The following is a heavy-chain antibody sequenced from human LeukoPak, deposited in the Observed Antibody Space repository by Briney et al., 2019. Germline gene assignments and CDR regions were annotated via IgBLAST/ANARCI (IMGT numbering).Heavy chain of an antibody. CDR2: TYHSGST. D-gene: IGHD6-6*01. CDR3: ARDVRYISSSGGFWFDP. J-gene: IGHJ5*02. Sequence: SETLSLTCSVSGGSISSYYWSWIRQPPGKGLERIGYTYHSGSTNYNPSLKSRVTISEDTSKNYFSLKLSSVTAADTAVYYCARDVRYISSSGGFWFDPWGQGTLVTVSS. CDR1: GGSISSYY. V-gene: IGHV4-59*01.